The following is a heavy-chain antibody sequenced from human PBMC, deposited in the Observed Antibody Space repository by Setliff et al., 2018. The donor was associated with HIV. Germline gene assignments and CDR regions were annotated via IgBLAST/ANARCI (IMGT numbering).Heavy chain of an antibody. J-gene: IGHJ5*02. CDR3: ATCRHRPSNWFDP. CDR2: VYNSGIT. Sequence: SETLSLTCAVSGGSVSSPSYYWGWIRQPPGKGLEWIGSVYNSGITFKNPSLKSRVTISVDRSGNQFSLRLTSVTAADTAVYYCATCRHRPSNWFDPWGQGTVVTVSS. CDR1: GGSVSSPSYY. V-gene: IGHV4-39*07.